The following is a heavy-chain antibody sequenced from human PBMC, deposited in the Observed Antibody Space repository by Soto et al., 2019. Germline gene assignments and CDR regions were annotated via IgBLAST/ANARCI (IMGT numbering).Heavy chain of an antibody. Sequence: QVQLVESGGGVVQPGRSLRLSCAASGFTFSNYAIHWVRQAPGKGMEWVAVISYDGSNKYYADSVKGRFTISRDNSKNTLYLQMNRLRAEDTAVYYCARETDASDIWGQGTMVTVSS. CDR3: ARETDASDI. J-gene: IGHJ3*02. CDR1: GFTFSNYA. CDR2: ISYDGSNK. V-gene: IGHV3-30-3*01.